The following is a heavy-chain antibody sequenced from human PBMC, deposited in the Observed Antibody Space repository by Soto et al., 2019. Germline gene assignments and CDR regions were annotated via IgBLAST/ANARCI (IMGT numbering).Heavy chain of an antibody. D-gene: IGHD3-3*01. CDR3: ARDSDAIYFWRGSPSYMDV. CDR2: IVVGSGNT. CDR1: GFTFTSSA. J-gene: IGHJ6*04. V-gene: IGHV1-58*01. Sequence: SVKVSCKASGFTFTSSAVQWVRQARGQRLEWIGWIVVGSGNTNYAQKFQERVTITRDMSTSTAYMELGSLRSEDTAVYYCARDSDAIYFWRGSPSYMDVWGKGTSVTVSS.